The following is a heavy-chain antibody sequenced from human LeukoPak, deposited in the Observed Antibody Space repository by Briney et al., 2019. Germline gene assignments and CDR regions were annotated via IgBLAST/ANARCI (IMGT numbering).Heavy chain of an antibody. V-gene: IGHV3-66*01. Sequence: GGSLRLSCAASQFYMNWVHQAPGKGLEWVSTIYSGGSTYYADSVKGRFIISRDNSKNTLYLQMNSLRAEDTAVYYCASGESYYLENWGQGTLVTVSS. CDR3: ASGESYYLEN. CDR1: QFY. CDR2: IYSGGST. J-gene: IGHJ4*02. D-gene: IGHD1-26*01.